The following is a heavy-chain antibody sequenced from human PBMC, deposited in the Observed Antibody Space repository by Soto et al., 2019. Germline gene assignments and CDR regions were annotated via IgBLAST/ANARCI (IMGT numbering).Heavy chain of an antibody. CDR1: GGSFSGYY. D-gene: IGHD4-17*01. Sequence: SETLSLTCAVYGGSFSGYYWSWIRQPPGKGLEWIGEINHSGSTNYNPSLKSRVTISVDTSKNQFSLKLRSVTAADTAVYYCAGVTTLNAIDYWGQGTLVTVS. CDR2: INHSGST. J-gene: IGHJ4*02. V-gene: IGHV4-34*01. CDR3: AGVTTLNAIDY.